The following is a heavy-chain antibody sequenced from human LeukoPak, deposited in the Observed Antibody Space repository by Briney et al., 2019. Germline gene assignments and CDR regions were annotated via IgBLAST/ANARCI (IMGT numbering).Heavy chain of an antibody. J-gene: IGHJ4*02. CDR3: ARDYYDSSGYHVY. CDR2: ISSGSVYT. V-gene: IGHV3-11*06. Sequence: GGSLRLSCAASGFRFSDYYMSWVRQAPGKGLEWISYISSGSVYTIYADSVKGRFTISRDNAKNSLYLQMNSLRAEDTAVHYCARDYYDSSGYHVYWGQGTLVTVSS. D-gene: IGHD3-22*01. CDR1: GFRFSDYY.